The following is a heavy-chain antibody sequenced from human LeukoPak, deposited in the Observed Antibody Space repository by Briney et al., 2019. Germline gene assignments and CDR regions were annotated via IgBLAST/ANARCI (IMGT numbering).Heavy chain of an antibody. D-gene: IGHD3-22*01. J-gene: IGHJ4*02. CDR3: ARALLMYYYDSSGPGPY. CDR2: ISYDGSNK. CDR1: GFTFSSYA. V-gene: IGHV3-30*04. Sequence: GGSLRLSCAASGFTFSSYAMHWVRQAPGKGLEWVAVISYDGSNKYYADSVKGRFTISRDNSKNTLYLQMNSLRAEDTAVYYCARALLMYYYDSSGPGPYWGQGTLVTVSS.